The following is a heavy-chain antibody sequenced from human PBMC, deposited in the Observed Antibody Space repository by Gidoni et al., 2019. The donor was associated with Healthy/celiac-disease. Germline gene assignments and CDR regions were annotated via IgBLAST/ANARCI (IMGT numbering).Heavy chain of an antibody. J-gene: IGHJ5*02. CDR2: IYWDDDK. CDR1: GFSLSNSGVG. Sequence: QSTLKESSPTLVKPTQTLTLTCTFSGFSLSNSGVGVGWIRQPPGKALELLALIYWDDDKRDSPSLKSRLTITKDTSKNQVVLTMTNMDPVDTATYYCARLIVVVPAAIIWFDPWGQGTLVTVSS. V-gene: IGHV2-5*02. D-gene: IGHD2-2*02. CDR3: ARLIVVVPAAIIWFDP.